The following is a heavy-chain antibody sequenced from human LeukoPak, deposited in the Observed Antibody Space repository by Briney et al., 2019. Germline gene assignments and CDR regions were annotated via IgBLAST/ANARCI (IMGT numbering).Heavy chain of an antibody. J-gene: IGHJ4*02. V-gene: IGHV4-59*08. CDR1: GGSISSYY. Sequence: SETLYLTCTVSGGSISSYYWSWIRQPPGKGLEWIGYIYYSGSTNYNPSLKSRVTISVDTSKNQFSLKLSSVTAADTAVYYCARRGYAYFDYWGQGTLVTVSS. D-gene: IGHD5-12*01. CDR2: IYYSGST. CDR3: ARRGYAYFDY.